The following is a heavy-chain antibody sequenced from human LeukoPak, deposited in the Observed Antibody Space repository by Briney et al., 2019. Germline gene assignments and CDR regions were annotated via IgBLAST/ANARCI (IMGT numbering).Heavy chain of an antibody. J-gene: IGHJ4*02. CDR1: GFTFSSYG. Sequence: GGSLRLSCAASGFTFSSYGMHWVHQAPGKGLEWVAVISYDGSNKYYADSVKGRFTISRDNSKNTLYLQMNSLRAEDTAVYYCAKDAPTTVTLAPFYWGQGTLVTVSS. CDR2: ISYDGSNK. V-gene: IGHV3-30*18. D-gene: IGHD4-17*01. CDR3: AKDAPTTVTLAPFY.